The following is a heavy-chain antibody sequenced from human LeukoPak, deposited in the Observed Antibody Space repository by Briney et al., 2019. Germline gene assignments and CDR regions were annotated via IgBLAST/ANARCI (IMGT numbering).Heavy chain of an antibody. CDR3: ARRLD. Sequence: GGSLRLSCAASGFTLSSYEMNWVRQAPGKGLEWVSYISSSGTTKYYADSVKGRFTISRDNAKNSLYMQMNSLRAEDTAVYYCARRLDWGQGTLVTVSS. CDR2: ISSSGTTK. CDR1: GFTLSSYE. V-gene: IGHV3-48*03. J-gene: IGHJ4*02.